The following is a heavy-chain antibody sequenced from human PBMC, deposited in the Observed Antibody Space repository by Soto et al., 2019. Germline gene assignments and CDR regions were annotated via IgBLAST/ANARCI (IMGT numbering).Heavy chain of an antibody. J-gene: IGHJ4*02. CDR3: ARQQVVGCYFDY. D-gene: IGHD2-15*01. Sequence: SETLSLTCAVYGGSFSDYYWSWIRQPPGKGLEWIGEIHHSGSTNYNPSLSSRVTISVDTSKNQFSLKLNSVTAADTAVYYCARQQVVGCYFDYWGRGTLVTVSS. CDR1: GGSFSDYY. V-gene: IGHV4-34*01. CDR2: IHHSGST.